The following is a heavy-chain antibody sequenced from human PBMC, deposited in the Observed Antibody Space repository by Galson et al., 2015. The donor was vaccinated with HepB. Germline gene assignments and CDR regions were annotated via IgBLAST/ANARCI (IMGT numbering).Heavy chain of an antibody. CDR1: GGTFSSYA. J-gene: IGHJ4*02. CDR3: ARGTIVVVPAANPYYFDY. CDR2: IIPIFGTA. D-gene: IGHD2-2*01. V-gene: IGHV1-69*13. Sequence: SVKVSCKASGGTFSSYAISWVRQAPGQGLEWMGGIIPIFGTANYAQKFQGRVTITADESTSTAYMELSSLRSEDTAVYYCARGTIVVVPAANPYYFDYWGQGTLVTVSS.